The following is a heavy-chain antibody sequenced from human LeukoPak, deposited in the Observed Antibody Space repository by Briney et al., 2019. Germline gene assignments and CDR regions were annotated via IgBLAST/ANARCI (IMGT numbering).Heavy chain of an antibody. CDR2: IIPIFGKA. J-gene: IGHJ4*02. V-gene: IGHV1-69*05. D-gene: IGHD3-10*01. CDR1: GGTFSSYA. Sequence: SVKVSCKASGGTFSSYAISWVRQAPGQGLEWMGGIIPIFGKANYAQKFQGRVTITTDESTSTAYMELSSLRSEDTAVYYCAREWISGGSGSYIRDYWGQGTLVTVSS. CDR3: AREWISGGSGSYIRDY.